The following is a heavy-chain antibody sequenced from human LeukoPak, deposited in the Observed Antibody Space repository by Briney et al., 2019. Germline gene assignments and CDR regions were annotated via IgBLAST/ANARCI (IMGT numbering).Heavy chain of an antibody. J-gene: IGHJ6*03. CDR2: IYVTGA. V-gene: IGHV4-59*08. Sequence: PSETLSLTCTVSGGSIGTYYWSWVRQSPGTGLEWIGYIYVTGARYNPYLQSRVTISVDRSRNQLFLKMTSATAADTAVYYCARHIGGGIEDMDVWGRGTKVTVSS. CDR3: ARHIGGGIEDMDV. D-gene: IGHD3-16*02. CDR1: GGSIGTYY.